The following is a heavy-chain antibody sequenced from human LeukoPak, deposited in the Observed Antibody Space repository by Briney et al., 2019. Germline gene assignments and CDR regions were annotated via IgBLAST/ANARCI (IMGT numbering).Heavy chain of an antibody. CDR3: ARGDSSGYYRHFDY. CDR1: GYTFTSYY. J-gene: IGHJ4*02. D-gene: IGHD3-22*01. CDR2: ISAYNGNT. Sequence: GASVKVSCKASGYTFTSYYMHWVRQAPGQGLEWMGWISAYNGNTNYAQKLQGRVTMTTDTSTSTAYMELRSLRSDDTAVYYCARGDSSGYYRHFDYWGQGTLVTVSS. V-gene: IGHV1-18*04.